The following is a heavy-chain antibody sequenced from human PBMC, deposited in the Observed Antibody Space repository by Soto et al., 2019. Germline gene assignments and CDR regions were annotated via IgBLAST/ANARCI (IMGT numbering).Heavy chain of an antibody. Sequence: PGGSLRLSCAASGFAVTTNYMTWVRQAPGKGPEWVSVIYTSDSTYYADSVKGRFTISRDKSKNTLYLQMNSVRAEDTAVYFCARDSRTFRTLEYWGQGALVTVSS. J-gene: IGHJ4*02. CDR3: ARDSRTFRTLEY. CDR2: IYTSDST. V-gene: IGHV3-53*01. CDR1: GFAVTTNY. D-gene: IGHD2-15*01.